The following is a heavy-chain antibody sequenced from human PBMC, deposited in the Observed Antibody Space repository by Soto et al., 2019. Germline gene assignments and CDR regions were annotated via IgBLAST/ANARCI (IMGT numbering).Heavy chain of an antibody. J-gene: IGHJ6*02. CDR1: GGSISSYY. Sequence: PSETLSLTCTVSGGSISSYYWSWIRQPPGKGLEWIGYIYYSGSTNYNPSLKSRVTISVDTSKNQFSLKLSSVTAADTAVYYCAGQWFGELRYYYYGMDVWGQGTTVTVS. V-gene: IGHV4-59*01. CDR3: AGQWFGELRYYYYGMDV. CDR2: IYYSGST. D-gene: IGHD3-10*01.